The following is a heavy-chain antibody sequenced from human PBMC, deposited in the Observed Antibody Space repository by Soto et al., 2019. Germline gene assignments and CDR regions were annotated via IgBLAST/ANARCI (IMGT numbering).Heavy chain of an antibody. Sequence: GESLKISCQASGYSFTAYWITWVRQMPGKGLEWMATIDPSDSYVDYSPSFRGHVTFSVDRSITTVYLQWNSLKASDSAMYFCTRRASSSFYHFDFWGQGALVSVSS. CDR1: GYSFTAYW. CDR3: TRRASSSFYHFDF. CDR2: IDPSDSYV. J-gene: IGHJ4*02. D-gene: IGHD2-2*01. V-gene: IGHV5-10-1*01.